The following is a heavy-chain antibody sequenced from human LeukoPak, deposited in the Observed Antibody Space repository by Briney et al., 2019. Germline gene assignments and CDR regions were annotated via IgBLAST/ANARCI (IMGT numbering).Heavy chain of an antibody. CDR2: IHTTGRT. Sequence: SETLSLTCSISGGSISSGDHYWTWIRQPAGKELEWIGRIHTTGRTNYNPSLKSRVYISVDTSKNQFSLELSSLTAADTAVYYCARDPRSEYYYYYYYMDVWGLDVWGKGTTVTVSS. CDR3: ARDPRSEYYYYYYYMDVWGLDV. V-gene: IGHV4-61*02. CDR1: GGSISSGDHY. D-gene: IGHD3-22*01. J-gene: IGHJ6*04.